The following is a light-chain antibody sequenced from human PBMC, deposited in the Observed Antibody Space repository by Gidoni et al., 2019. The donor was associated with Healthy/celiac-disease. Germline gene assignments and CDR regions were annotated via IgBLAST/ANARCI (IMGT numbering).Light chain of an antibody. CDR1: RSVSSN. Sequence: EIVMTQFPATLSVSPGERATLSCRASRSVSSNLAWYQQKPGQAPRLLIYGASTRATGIPARFSGSGSGTEFTLTISSLQSEDFAVYYCQQYNNWPLTFXGXTKVEIK. J-gene: IGKJ4*01. V-gene: IGKV3-15*01. CDR3: QQYNNWPLT. CDR2: GAS.